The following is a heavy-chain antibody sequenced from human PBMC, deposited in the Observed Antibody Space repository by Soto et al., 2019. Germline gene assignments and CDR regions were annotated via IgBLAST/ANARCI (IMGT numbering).Heavy chain of an antibody. CDR3: ARKRAAAAGKGYYYYGMDV. Sequence: QVQLVQSGAEVKKPGSSVKVSCKASGGTFSSYAISWVRQAPGQGLEWMGGIIPIFGTANYAQKFQGRVTITADESTSTAYMELSSLRSEDTAVYYCARKRAAAAGKGYYYYGMDVWGQGTTVTVSS. J-gene: IGHJ6*02. D-gene: IGHD6-13*01. V-gene: IGHV1-69*01. CDR1: GGTFSSYA. CDR2: IIPIFGTA.